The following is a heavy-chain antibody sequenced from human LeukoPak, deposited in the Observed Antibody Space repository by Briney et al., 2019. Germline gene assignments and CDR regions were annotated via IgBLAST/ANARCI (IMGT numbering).Heavy chain of an antibody. D-gene: IGHD6-19*01. CDR2: ISYDESNK. J-gene: IGHJ4*02. Sequence: PGRSLRLSCAASGFTFSSYAMHWVRQAPGKGLEWVAVISYDESNKYYADSVKGRFTISRDNAKNSLYLQMNSLRAEDTALYYCAKALVAGKKLGCFDYWGQGTLVTVSS. V-gene: IGHV3-30-3*01. CDR1: GFTFSSYA. CDR3: AKALVAGKKLGCFDY.